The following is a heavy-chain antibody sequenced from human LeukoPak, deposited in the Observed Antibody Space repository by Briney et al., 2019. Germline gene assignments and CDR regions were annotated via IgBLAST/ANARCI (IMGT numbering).Heavy chain of an antibody. J-gene: IGHJ4*02. V-gene: IGHV3-66*04. D-gene: IGHD3-22*01. CDR1: GFTVSSNY. Sequence: PGGSLRLSCAASGFTVSSNYMSWVRQAPGKGLEGVSVFYSGGSTYYADSVKGRFTISRDNSKNTLFLQMNSLRAEDTAVYYCARLHYYDSRGYFNDDYWGQGTLVTVSS. CDR2: FYSGGST. CDR3: ARLHYYDSRGYFNDDY.